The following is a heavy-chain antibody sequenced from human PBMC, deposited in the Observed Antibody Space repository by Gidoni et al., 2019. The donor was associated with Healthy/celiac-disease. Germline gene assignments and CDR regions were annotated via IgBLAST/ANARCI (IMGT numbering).Heavy chain of an antibody. J-gene: IGHJ2*01. Sequence: EVQLVESGGGLVQPGGSLRLSCAASGFTFSSYSMNWVRQAPGKGLEWVSYISSSSSTIYYADSVKGRFTISKDNAKNSLYLQMNSLRDEDTAVYYCARINYYESSGYYRSYWYFDLWGRGTLVTVSS. V-gene: IGHV3-48*02. CDR1: GFTFSSYS. D-gene: IGHD3-22*01. CDR2: ISSSSSTI. CDR3: ARINYYESSGYYRSYWYFDL.